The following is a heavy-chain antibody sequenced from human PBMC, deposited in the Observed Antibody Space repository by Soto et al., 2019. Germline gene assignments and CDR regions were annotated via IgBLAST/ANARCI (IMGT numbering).Heavy chain of an antibody. V-gene: IGHV3-43D*04. CDR3: AKAKFSFDSRPFDY. CDR1: GFTFEDYP. J-gene: IGHJ4*02. D-gene: IGHD2-21*01. CDR2: INADCSDR. Sequence: GGSLRLSSSTAGFTFEDYPVHWVRQSSSKSLEWVSFINADCSDRYYADSLKGRLTISRDNTKGSFYLQLDRLRLEDIAIYYCAKAKFSFDSRPFDYWGPGTLLA.